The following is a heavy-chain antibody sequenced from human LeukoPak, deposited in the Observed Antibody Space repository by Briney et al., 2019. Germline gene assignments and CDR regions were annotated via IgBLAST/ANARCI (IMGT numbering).Heavy chain of an antibody. Sequence: TSETLSLTCTVSGGSISTSNYYWGWIRQPPGKGLEWIGNIFYSGSTYYSPSLKSRVTISVDTSKNQFSLKLSSVTAADTAVYYCARDTGYFDYWGRGTLVTVSS. CDR3: ARDTGYFDY. CDR1: GGSISTSNYY. J-gene: IGHJ4*02. V-gene: IGHV4-39*07. CDR2: IFYSGST.